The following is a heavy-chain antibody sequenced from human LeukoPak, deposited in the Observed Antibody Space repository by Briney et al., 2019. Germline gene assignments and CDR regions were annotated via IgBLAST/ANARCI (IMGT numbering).Heavy chain of an antibody. V-gene: IGHV3-23*01. Sequence: GGSLRLSCAASGFTFSSYAMSWVRQAPGKGLEWVSAISGSGGSTYYADSAKGRFTISRDNSKNTLYLQMNSLRAEDTAVYYCAKETYIVVVPAARMDVWGKGTTVTVSS. CDR1: GFTFSSYA. CDR3: AKETYIVVVPAARMDV. J-gene: IGHJ6*04. D-gene: IGHD2-2*01. CDR2: ISGSGGST.